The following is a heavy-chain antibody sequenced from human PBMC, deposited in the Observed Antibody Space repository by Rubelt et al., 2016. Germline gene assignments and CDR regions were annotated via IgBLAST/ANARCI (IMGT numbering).Heavy chain of an antibody. V-gene: IGHV5-10-1*01. D-gene: IGHD4-11*01. CDR2: IDPSDSST. CDR3: AGLTTVRSYYYYYYMDV. J-gene: IGHJ6*03. Sequence: EVQLVQSGAEVKNLGESLRIPCKGSGYSFTSYWLSWLRQMPGKGLERTGRIDPSDSSTNYSPSSHGHVTISSATPISTCYLQWRCLKASDTARYYCAGLTTVRSYYYYYYMDVWGKGTTVTVSS. CDR1: GYSFTSYW.